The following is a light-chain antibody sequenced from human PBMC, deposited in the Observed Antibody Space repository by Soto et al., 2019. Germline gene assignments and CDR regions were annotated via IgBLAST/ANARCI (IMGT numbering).Light chain of an antibody. CDR1: QGINNW. V-gene: IGKV1D-12*01. CDR3: QQANSFPLT. CDR2: TTS. J-gene: IGKJ4*01. Sequence: DIQMTQSPSSVSASVGDRVTITCRASQGINNWLAWYQQKPGKAPKLLIYTTSHLQSGVPSRFSGSGSGTDFTLTISSLHPEDFATYYCQQANSFPLTFGGGTKVEIK.